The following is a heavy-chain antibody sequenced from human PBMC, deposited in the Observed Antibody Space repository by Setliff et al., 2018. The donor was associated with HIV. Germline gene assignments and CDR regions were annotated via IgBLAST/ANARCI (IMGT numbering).Heavy chain of an antibody. CDR3: ARDDYVWGSYRRFDY. Sequence: PSETLSLTCTVSGGSISSGSYCWTWIRQPAGRGLEWIGHIYTSGGTNYNPSLKSRVTISADTSKNQFSLTLTSVTAADTAVYYCARDDYVWGSYRRFDYWGRGALVTVSS. D-gene: IGHD3-16*02. CDR2: IYTSGGT. CDR1: GGSISSGSYC. V-gene: IGHV4-61*09. J-gene: IGHJ4*02.